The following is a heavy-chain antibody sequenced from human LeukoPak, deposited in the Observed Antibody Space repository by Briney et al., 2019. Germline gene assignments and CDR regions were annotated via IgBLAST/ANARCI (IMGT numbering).Heavy chain of an antibody. CDR1: GLPFSSYA. J-gene: IGHJ3*02. V-gene: IGHV3-30*18. CDR3: AKEGDYYDSSGYYQDI. Sequence: PGGSLRLSCAASGLPFSSYAMHWVRQAPGKGLEWVALISYDGSNKYYADSVKGRFTISRDNSKNTLYLQMNSLRAEDTAVYYCAKEGDYYDSSGYYQDIWGQGTMVTVSS. CDR2: ISYDGSNK. D-gene: IGHD3-22*01.